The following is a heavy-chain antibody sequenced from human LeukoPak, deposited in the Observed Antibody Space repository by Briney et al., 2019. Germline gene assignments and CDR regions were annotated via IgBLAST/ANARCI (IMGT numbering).Heavy chain of an antibody. J-gene: IGHJ4*02. CDR2: IIPIFGTA. CDR3: ARPDYHGSGSYYV. V-gene: IGHV1-69*13. CDR1: GGTFSSYA. Sequence: ASVKVSCKASGGTFSSYAISWVRQAPGQGLEWMGGIIPIFGTANYAQKFQGRVTITADESTSTAYMELSSLRSEDTAVYYCARPDYHGSGSYYVWGQGTLVTVSS. D-gene: IGHD3-10*01.